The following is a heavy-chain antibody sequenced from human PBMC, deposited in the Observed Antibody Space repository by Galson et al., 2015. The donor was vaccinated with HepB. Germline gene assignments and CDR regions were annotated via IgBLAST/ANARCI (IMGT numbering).Heavy chain of an antibody. CDR1: GFTFSNYG. CDR3: AKDPYLYSALAGTMAGFDY. CDR2: ISYDGSNK. J-gene: IGHJ4*02. D-gene: IGHD6-19*01. Sequence: SLRLSCAASGFTFSNYGMHWVRQAPGKGLEWVAVISYDGSNKYYADSVRGRFTISRDNSKNTLYLQMNSLGAEDTALYYCAKDPYLYSALAGTMAGFDYWGQGTLVTASS. V-gene: IGHV3-30*18.